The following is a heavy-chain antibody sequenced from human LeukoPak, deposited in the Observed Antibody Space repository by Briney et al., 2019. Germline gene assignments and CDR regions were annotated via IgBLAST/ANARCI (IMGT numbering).Heavy chain of an antibody. CDR3: ARDHDWGWFDY. J-gene: IGHJ4*02. CDR2: ISGSGGST. Sequence: PVGSLRFSCVAPGFTFSSYAMSWVRQAPGQGLDLVSAISGSGGSTYYAPSVKGRFTISRDNAKKSLYLKMHSLRAEDTAVYYCARDHDWGWFDYWGKGTLVTV. CDR1: GFTFSSYA. V-gene: IGHV3-23*01. D-gene: IGHD7-27*01.